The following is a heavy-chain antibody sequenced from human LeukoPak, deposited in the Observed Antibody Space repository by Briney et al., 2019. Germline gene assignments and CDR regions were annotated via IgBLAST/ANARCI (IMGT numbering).Heavy chain of an antibody. J-gene: IGHJ4*02. CDR1: GFTFSSYA. CDR3: AKSPPSIGWNVLGADY. D-gene: IGHD1-1*01. V-gene: IGHV3-23*01. Sequence: PGGSLRHSCAASGFTFSSYAMSWVRQAPGKGLEWVSAISGSGGSTYYADSVKGRFTISRDNSKNTLYLQMSSLRAEDTAVYYCAKSPPSIGWNVLGADYWGPGSLVTVSS. CDR2: ISGSGGST.